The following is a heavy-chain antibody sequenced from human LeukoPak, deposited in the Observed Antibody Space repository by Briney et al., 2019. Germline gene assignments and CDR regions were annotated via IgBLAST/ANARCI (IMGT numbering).Heavy chain of an antibody. CDR3: ARDLGKWAVAGTFAN. V-gene: IGHV3-21*01. J-gene: IGHJ4*02. CDR2: FSSGSSYI. Sequence: GGSLRLSCAASGFTFSRSSMNWVRQAPGKGLDGVSSFSSGSSYIYYADSVKGRFTISRDNSGNTLYLQMNSLRAEDTAVYYCARDLGKWAVAGTFANWGQGTLVTVSS. CDR1: GFTFSRSS. D-gene: IGHD6-19*01.